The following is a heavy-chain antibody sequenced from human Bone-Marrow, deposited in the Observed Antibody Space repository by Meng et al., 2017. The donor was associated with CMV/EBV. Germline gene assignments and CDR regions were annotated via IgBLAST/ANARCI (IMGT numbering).Heavy chain of an antibody. D-gene: IGHD4/OR15-4a*01. J-gene: IGHJ4*02. CDR1: GGSISSYY. Sequence: LRLSCTVSGGSISSYYWRWIRQPPGKGLEWIGYIYYSGSTNYNPSLKSRVTISVDTSKNQFSLKLSSVTAADTAVYYCARETRTYGVNPLKWGQGTLVTVSS. V-gene: IGHV4-59*01. CDR3: ARETRTYGVNPLK. CDR2: IYYSGST.